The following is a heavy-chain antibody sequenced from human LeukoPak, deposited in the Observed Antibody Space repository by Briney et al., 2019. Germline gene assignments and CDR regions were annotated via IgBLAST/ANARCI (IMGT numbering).Heavy chain of an antibody. Sequence: GGSLRLSCAASGFTFRSYAMSWVRQAPGKGLEWVSVIIGSGDITQSADSVKGRFTISRDNSKNTMYLQMNSLRAEDTAVYYCATDYYDSSGYYTVDYWGQGTLVTVSS. CDR1: GFTFRSYA. CDR2: IIGSGDIT. V-gene: IGHV3-23*01. D-gene: IGHD3-22*01. CDR3: ATDYYDSSGYYTVDY. J-gene: IGHJ4*02.